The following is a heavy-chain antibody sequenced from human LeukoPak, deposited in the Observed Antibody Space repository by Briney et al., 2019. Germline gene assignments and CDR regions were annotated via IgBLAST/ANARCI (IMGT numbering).Heavy chain of an antibody. CDR2: ISSSGSTI. CDR1: GFTFSSSE. Sequence: PGGSLRLSCAASGFTFSSSEMNWVRRAPGKGLEWVSYISSSGSTIYYADSVKGRFTISRDNAKNSLYLQMNSLRAEDTAVYYCASNVDTATRAYWGQGTLVTVSS. CDR3: ASNVDTATRAY. D-gene: IGHD5-18*01. J-gene: IGHJ4*02. V-gene: IGHV3-48*03.